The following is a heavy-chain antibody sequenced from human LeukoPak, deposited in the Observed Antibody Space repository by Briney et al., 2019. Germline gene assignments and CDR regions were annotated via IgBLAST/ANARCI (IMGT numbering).Heavy chain of an antibody. Sequence: GGSLRLSCAASGFTVSSNYMSWVRQAPGKGLEWGSVIYSGGSTYYADSVKGRFTISRDNSKNTLFLQMNSLRVEDTAVYYCARDRITQTLATSNDYWGQGTLVTVSS. CDR2: IYSGGST. D-gene: IGHD1-14*01. CDR3: ARDRITQTLATSNDY. CDR1: GFTVSSNY. J-gene: IGHJ4*02. V-gene: IGHV3-66*01.